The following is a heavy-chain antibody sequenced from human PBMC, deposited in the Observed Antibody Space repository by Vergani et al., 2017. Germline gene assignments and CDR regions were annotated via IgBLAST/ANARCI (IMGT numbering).Heavy chain of an antibody. CDR2: IYSGGST. J-gene: IGHJ4*02. Sequence: EVQLVESGGGLVKPGGSLRLSCAASGFTFSSYSMNWVRQAPGKGLEWVSVIYSGGSTYYADSVKGRFTISRDNSKNTLYLQMNSLRAEDTAVYYCAREDICSSSSGCFDYWGQGTLVTVSS. V-gene: IGHV3-66*02. D-gene: IGHD6-6*01. CDR1: GFTFSSYS. CDR3: AREDICSSSSGCFDY.